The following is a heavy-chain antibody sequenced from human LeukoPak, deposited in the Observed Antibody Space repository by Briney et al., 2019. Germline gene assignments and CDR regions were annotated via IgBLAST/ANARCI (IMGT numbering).Heavy chain of an antibody. CDR1: GGTFSSYA. CDR2: IIPIFGTA. V-gene: IGHV1-69*05. J-gene: IGHJ4*02. CDR3: ARPRTVVSAALDY. D-gene: IGHD2-2*01. Sequence: ASVKVSCKASGGTFSSYAVSWVRQAPGQGLEWVGGIIPIFGTANYAQKFQGRVTITTDESTSTPYMELSSLRSEDTAVYYCARPRTVVSAALDYWGQGTLVTVSS.